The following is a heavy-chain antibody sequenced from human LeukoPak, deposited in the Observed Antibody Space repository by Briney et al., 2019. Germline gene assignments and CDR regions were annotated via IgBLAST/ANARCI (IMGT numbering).Heavy chain of an antibody. CDR1: GFSFSDHY. Sequence: PGGSLRLSCAASGFSFSDHYIDWVRQAPGEGLEWIGRSRNKANGYTTEYATSARGQFTLSRDGSKNSLYLQIDSLKAEDTAVYYCVRISADGNYHFDYWGQGTLVTVSS. CDR3: VRISADGNYHFDY. CDR2: SRNKANGYTT. J-gene: IGHJ4*02. D-gene: IGHD1-7*01. V-gene: IGHV3-72*01.